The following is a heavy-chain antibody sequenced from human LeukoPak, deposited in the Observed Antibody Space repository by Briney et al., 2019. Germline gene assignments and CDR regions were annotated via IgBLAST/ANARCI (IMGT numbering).Heavy chain of an antibody. CDR1: GYTFTGYY. Sequence: ASVKVSCKASGYTFTGYYMHWVRQAPGQGLEWMGWINPNSGGTNYAQKFQGRVTMTRDTSISTAYMELSRLRSDDTAAYYCARELLRFYAFDIWGQGTMVTVSS. CDR3: ARELLRFYAFDI. CDR2: INPNSGGT. D-gene: IGHD3-3*01. J-gene: IGHJ3*02. V-gene: IGHV1-2*02.